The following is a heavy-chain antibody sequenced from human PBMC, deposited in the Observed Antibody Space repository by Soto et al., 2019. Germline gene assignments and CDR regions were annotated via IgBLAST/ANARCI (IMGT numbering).Heavy chain of an antibody. V-gene: IGHV4-34*01. CDR3: ATRGADCSSTSCPEQMLNWFDP. CDR2: INHSGST. J-gene: IGHJ5*02. CDR1: GGSFSGYY. Sequence: ASETLSLTCAVYGGSFSGYYWSWIRQPPGKGLEWIGEINHSGSTNYNPSLKSRVTISVDTSKNQFSLKLSSVTAADTAVYYCATRGADCSSTSCPEQMLNWFDPWGQGTLVTVS. D-gene: IGHD2-2*01.